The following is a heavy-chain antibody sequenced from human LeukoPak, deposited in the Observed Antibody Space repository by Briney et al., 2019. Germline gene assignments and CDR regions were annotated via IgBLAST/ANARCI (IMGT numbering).Heavy chain of an antibody. CDR3: ARGITMIVVVIPYFDY. Sequence: SETLSLTCTVSGGSISSSSYYWGWIRQPPGKGLEWIGSIYYSGSTYYNPSLKSRVTISVDTSKNQFSLKLSSVTAADTAVYYCARGITMIVVVIPYFDYWGQGTLVTVSS. J-gene: IGHJ4*02. CDR1: GGSISSSSYY. CDR2: IYYSGST. V-gene: IGHV4-39*07. D-gene: IGHD3-22*01.